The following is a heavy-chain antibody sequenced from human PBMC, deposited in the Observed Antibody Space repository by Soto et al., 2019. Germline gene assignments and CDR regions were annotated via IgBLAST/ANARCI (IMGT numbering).Heavy chain of an antibody. V-gene: IGHV3-74*01. CDR2: INSDGSST. CDR3: ARDDGEYCSSTSCYDYYGMDV. J-gene: IGHJ6*02. D-gene: IGHD2-2*01. Sequence: GGSLRLSCAASGFTFSSYWMHWVRQAPGKGLVWVSRINSDGSSTSYEDSVKGRLTISRNNAKDTLYLQMNSLRAEDTAVYYCARDDGEYCSSTSCYDYYGMDVWGQGTTVTVSS. CDR1: GFTFSSYW.